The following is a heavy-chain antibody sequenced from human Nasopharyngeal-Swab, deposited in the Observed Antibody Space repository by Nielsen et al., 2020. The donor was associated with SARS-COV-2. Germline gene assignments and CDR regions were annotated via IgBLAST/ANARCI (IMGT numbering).Heavy chain of an antibody. V-gene: IGHV1-69*10. CDR2: IIPILGIA. J-gene: IGHJ6*02. CDR3: ARAMATVGAVYYYGMDV. CDR1: GGTFSSYA. Sequence: SVNVSCKASGGTFSSYAISWVRQAPGQGLVWMGGIIPILGIANYAQKFQGRVTITADKSTSTAYMELSSLRSEDTAVYYCARAMATVGAVYYYGMDVWGQGTTVTVSS. D-gene: IGHD4-23*01.